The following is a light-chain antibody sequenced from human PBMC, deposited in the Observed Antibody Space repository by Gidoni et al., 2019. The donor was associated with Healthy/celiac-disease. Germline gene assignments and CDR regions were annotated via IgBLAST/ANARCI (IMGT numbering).Light chain of an antibody. CDR3: QQYDNTPYT. Sequence: ILMTQSPDPLSLSLCETATINCKSSKSVLYSYNNKNYLTWYQQKPGKPPKLLIYWASTRESGVPERFSGSGSGTDFTLTISSLQAEDVAVYYCQQYDNTPYTFGQGTKLEIK. CDR2: WAS. J-gene: IGKJ2*01. V-gene: IGKV4-1*01. CDR1: KSVLYSYNNKNY.